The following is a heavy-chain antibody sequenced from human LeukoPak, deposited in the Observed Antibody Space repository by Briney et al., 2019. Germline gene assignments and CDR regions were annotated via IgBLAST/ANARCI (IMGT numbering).Heavy chain of an antibody. J-gene: IGHJ3*02. D-gene: IGHD6-19*01. Sequence: SETLSLTCTVSGGSISSSSYYWGWIRQPPGKGLEWIGSIYYSGSTYYNPSLKSRVTISVDTSKNQFSLKLSSVTAADTAVYYCARGRVGQWLVRSDAFDIWGQGTMVTVSS. CDR3: ARGRVGQWLVRSDAFDI. V-gene: IGHV4-39*01. CDR1: GGSISSSSYY. CDR2: IYYSGST.